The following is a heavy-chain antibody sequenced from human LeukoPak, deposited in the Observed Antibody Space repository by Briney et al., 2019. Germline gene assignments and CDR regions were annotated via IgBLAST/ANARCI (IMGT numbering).Heavy chain of an antibody. V-gene: IGHV1-2*02. D-gene: IGHD1-26*01. CDR2: INPDSGGT. J-gene: IGHJ4*02. CDR3: ANLPLISGVDY. Sequence: ASVKVSCKASGYILTGYYIHWGRQAPGQRLECMSWINPDSGGTNSAQKFRGRVTMTRDASISTAYMEMRRLRSDDTAVYYCANLPLISGVDYWGQGTLVTVSS. CDR1: GYILTGYY.